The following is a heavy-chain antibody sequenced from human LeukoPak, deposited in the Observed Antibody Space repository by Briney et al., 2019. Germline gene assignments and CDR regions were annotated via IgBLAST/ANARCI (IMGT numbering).Heavy chain of an antibody. J-gene: IGHJ3*02. D-gene: IGHD1-26*01. CDR1: GYTFTGYY. V-gene: IGHV1-2*02. CDR2: INPNSDGS. CDR3: ARAPLGIVGATVMAFDI. Sequence: GASVKVSCNASGYTFTGYYMHWVRQAPGHGLEWMGWINPNSDGSKLAQRFQGRVTLTWDTSLNTANMEMTSLRSDDTAVYYCARAPLGIVGATVMAFDIWGQGTMVTVSS.